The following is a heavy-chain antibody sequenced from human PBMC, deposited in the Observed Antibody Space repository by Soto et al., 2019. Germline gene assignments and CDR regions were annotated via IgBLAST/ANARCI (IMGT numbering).Heavy chain of an antibody. D-gene: IGHD3-10*01. CDR1: GFTFGSYC. V-gene: IGHV3-7*01. CDR3: ARAGYCGPGCYYYFDY. CDR2: IKPEGSAT. Sequence: EVQLVESGGGLAQPGASLRLSCAVSGFTFGSYCINWVRLIPGKGLEWVAYIKPEGSATYYVDSVKGRFTISRDNAKNSLYLQMNSLTVEDTSVYYCARAGYCGPGCYYYFDYWGQGTLVTVSS. J-gene: IGHJ4*02.